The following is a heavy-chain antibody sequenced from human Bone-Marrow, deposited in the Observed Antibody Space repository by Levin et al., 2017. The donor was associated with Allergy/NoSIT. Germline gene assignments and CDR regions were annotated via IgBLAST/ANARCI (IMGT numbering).Heavy chain of an antibody. J-gene: IGHJ3*02. CDR2: IYYSGST. CDR3: AREAPSVYYDMPPAAFDI. Sequence: SETLSLTCTVSGGSVSSGSYYWSWIRQPPGKGLEWIGYIYYSGSTNYNPSLKSRVTISVDTSKNQFSLKLSSVTAADTAVYYCAREAPSVYYDMPPAAFDIWGQGTMVTVSS. CDR1: GGSVSSGSYY. D-gene: IGHD3-9*01. V-gene: IGHV4-61*01.